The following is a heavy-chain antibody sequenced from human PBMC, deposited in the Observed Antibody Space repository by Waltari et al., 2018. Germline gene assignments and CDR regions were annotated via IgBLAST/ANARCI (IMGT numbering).Heavy chain of an antibody. CDR2: IIPILVIA. CDR1: GGTFSSYA. Sequence: QVQLVQSGAEVKKPGSSVKVSCKASGGTFSSYAISGVRQAPGQGLEWMGGIIPILVIANYAQKFQGRVTTTADKSTSTAYMELSSLRSEDTAVYYCAKTIKRPTDYYFDYWGQGTLVTVSS. J-gene: IGHJ4*02. D-gene: IGHD1-1*01. V-gene: IGHV1-69*10. CDR3: AKTIKRPTDYYFDY.